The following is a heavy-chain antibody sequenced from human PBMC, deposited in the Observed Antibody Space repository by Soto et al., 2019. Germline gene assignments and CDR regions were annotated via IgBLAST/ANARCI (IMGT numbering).Heavy chain of an antibody. CDR1: GFTFSSYG. Sequence: PGGSLRLSCAASGFTFSSYGMHWVRQAPGKGLEWVAVIWYDGSNKYYADSVKGRFTISRDNSKNTLYLQMNSLRAEDTAVYYCARDRDYDILTGYYKGLDYWGQGTLVTVSS. CDR2: IWYDGSNK. J-gene: IGHJ4*02. D-gene: IGHD3-9*01. V-gene: IGHV3-33*01. CDR3: ARDRDYDILTGYYKGLDY.